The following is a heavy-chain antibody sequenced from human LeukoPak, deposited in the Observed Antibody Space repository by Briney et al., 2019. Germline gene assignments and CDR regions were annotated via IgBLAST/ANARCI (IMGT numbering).Heavy chain of an antibody. V-gene: IGHV3-53*01. CDR2: IFSST. CDR1: GFTVSSNS. Sequence: GGSLRLSCTVSGFTVSSNSMSWVRQAPGKGLEWVSFIFSSTHYSDSVKGRFTISRDDSKNTLYLQMNSLRAEDTAVYYCARRAGAYSHPYDYWGQGTLVTVSS. CDR3: ARRAGAYSHPYDY. D-gene: IGHD4/OR15-4a*01. J-gene: IGHJ4*02.